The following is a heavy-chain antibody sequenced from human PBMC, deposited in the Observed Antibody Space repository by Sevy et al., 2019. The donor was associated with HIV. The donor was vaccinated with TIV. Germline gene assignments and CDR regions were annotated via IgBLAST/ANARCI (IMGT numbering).Heavy chain of an antibody. Sequence: ASVKVSCKTTGYILSDYNMHWVRQAPGQGLEWMALINPNSGVTIYAHNFRGRVSVTRDTSMSTAYMELSGLTSDDTAVYYCVREDINAPRTLLSLDIWVQGTMVTVSS. V-gene: IGHV1-2*06. CDR2: INPNSGVT. J-gene: IGHJ3*02. D-gene: IGHD3-3*01. CDR3: VREDINAPRTLLSLDI. CDR1: GYILSDYN.